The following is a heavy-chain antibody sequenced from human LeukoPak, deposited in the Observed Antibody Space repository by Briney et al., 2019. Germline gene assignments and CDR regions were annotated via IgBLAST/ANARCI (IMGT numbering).Heavy chain of an antibody. D-gene: IGHD3-10*01. CDR3: AREAYYYGSGSYLLTYYFDY. Sequence: SETLSLTCAVYGGSFSGYYWSWIRQPPGKGLEWIGEINHSGSTNYNPSLKSRVTISVDTSKNQFSLKLSSVTAADTAVYYCAREAYYYGSGSYLLTYYFDYWGQGTLVTVSS. CDR2: INHSGST. J-gene: IGHJ4*02. V-gene: IGHV4-34*01. CDR1: GGSFSGYY.